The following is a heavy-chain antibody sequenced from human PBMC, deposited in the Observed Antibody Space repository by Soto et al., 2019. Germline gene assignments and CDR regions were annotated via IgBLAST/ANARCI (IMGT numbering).Heavy chain of an antibody. D-gene: IGHD2-8*01. Sequence: EGSLRLSFAACGLTFTSYAMRWVRQAPGKGLEWVSGISGSGGSTYYADSVTGRFTISRDSSKNTLYPQMNSLRAEDTAVYYCARDGYCTYGLFHINFFEHWDQETLVPVSS. J-gene: IGHJ4*02. V-gene: IGHV3-23*01. CDR1: GLTFTSYA. CDR2: ISGSGGST. CDR3: ARDGYCTYGLFHINFFEH.